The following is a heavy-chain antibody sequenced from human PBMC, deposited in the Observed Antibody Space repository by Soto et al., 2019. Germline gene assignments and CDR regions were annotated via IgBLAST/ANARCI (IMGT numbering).Heavy chain of an antibody. CDR1: GGSFSGYY. D-gene: IGHD3-3*01. Sequence: PSETLSLTCAVYGGSFSGYYWSWIRQPPGKGLEWIGEINHSGSTNYNPSLKSRVTISVDTSKNQFSLKLSSVTAADTAVYYCARVAAYYDFWSGRYPSWFDPWGQGTLGTVSS. V-gene: IGHV4-34*01. J-gene: IGHJ5*02. CDR3: ARVAAYYDFWSGRYPSWFDP. CDR2: INHSGST.